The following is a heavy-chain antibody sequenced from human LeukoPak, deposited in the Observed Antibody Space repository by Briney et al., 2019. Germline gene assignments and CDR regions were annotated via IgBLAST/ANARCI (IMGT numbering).Heavy chain of an antibody. CDR3: ARDNWNYDSGAFDI. V-gene: IGHV1-18*04. J-gene: IGHJ3*02. CDR1: GYTFTGYY. D-gene: IGHD1-7*01. CDR2: ISAYNGNT. Sequence: ASVKVSCKASGYTFTGYYMHWVRQAPGQGLEWMGWISAYNGNTNYAQKLQGRVTMTTDTSTSTAYMELRSLRSDDTAVYYCARDNWNYDSGAFDIWGQGTMVTVSS.